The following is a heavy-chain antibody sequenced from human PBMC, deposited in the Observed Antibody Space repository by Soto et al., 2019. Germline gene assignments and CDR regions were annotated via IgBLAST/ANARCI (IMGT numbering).Heavy chain of an antibody. Sequence: PSETLSLTCAVYGGSFSGYYWSWIRQPPGKGLEWIGEINHSGSTNYNPSLKSRVTISVDTSKNQFSLKLSSVTAADTAVYYCASGQNWNDVSPTFDYWGQGTLVTVSS. V-gene: IGHV4-34*01. D-gene: IGHD1-1*01. CDR3: ASGQNWNDVSPTFDY. CDR1: GGSFSGYY. J-gene: IGHJ4*02. CDR2: INHSGST.